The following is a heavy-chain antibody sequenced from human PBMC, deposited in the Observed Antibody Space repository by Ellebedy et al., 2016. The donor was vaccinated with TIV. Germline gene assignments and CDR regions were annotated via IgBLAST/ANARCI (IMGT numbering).Heavy chain of an antibody. Sequence: SETLSLXXTVSGGSVSRYFWSWIRQPAGKGLEWIGRIFTSGSFNYNPSLMSRVTMSVVTSTNQISLRLNSVTTADTAVYYCARVHCSITTCDYYYMDVWGKGTTVTVSS. J-gene: IGHJ6*03. CDR2: IFTSGSF. CDR1: GGSVSRYF. CDR3: ARVHCSITTCDYYYMDV. D-gene: IGHD1-1*01. V-gene: IGHV4-4*07.